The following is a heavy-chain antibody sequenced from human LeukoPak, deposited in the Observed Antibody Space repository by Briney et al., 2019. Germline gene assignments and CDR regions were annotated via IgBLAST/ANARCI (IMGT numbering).Heavy chain of an antibody. Sequence: SETLSLTCTVSGYSISGGYYWGWIRQPPGKGLEWIGSIYHSGSTNYNPSLKSRVTISGDMSKNQFSLKLSSVTAADTAMYFCARDHGSSNWYYYWGQGTLVTVSS. CDR2: IYHSGST. V-gene: IGHV4-38-2*02. J-gene: IGHJ4*02. CDR1: GYSISGGYY. CDR3: ARDHGSSNWYYY. D-gene: IGHD6-13*01.